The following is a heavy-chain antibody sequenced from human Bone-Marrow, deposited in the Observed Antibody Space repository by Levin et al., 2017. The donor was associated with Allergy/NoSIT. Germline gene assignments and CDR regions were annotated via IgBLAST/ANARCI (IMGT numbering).Heavy chain of an antibody. D-gene: IGHD3-10*01. CDR3: ARPALWFGDNWFDP. CDR2: IKSDGSST. Sequence: PGGSLRLSCTASGFTFSSYWMHWVRQAPGKGLVWVSRIKSDGSSTSYADSVKGRFTISRDNAKNTLYLQMNSLRAEDTAVYYCARPALWFGDNWFDPWGQGTLVTVSS. V-gene: IGHV3-74*01. CDR1: GFTFSSYW. J-gene: IGHJ5*02.